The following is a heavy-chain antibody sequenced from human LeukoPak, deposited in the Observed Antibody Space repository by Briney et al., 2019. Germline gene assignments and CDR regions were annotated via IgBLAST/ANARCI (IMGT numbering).Heavy chain of an antibody. CDR2: INKEGNEE. V-gene: IGHV3-7*01. CDR3: ATYKNWVAGDV. Sequence: QPGGSLRLSCAASGFTFSSYEMNWVRQAPGKGPEWVANINKEGNEEHFVDSVKGRFTVSRDNAKNSLFLQMNSLRVEDTAVYYCATYKNWVAGDVWGQGTTVSVSS. J-gene: IGHJ6*02. D-gene: IGHD7-27*01. CDR1: GFTFSSYE.